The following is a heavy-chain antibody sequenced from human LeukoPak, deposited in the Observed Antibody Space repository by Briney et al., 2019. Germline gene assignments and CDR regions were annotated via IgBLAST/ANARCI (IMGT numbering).Heavy chain of an antibody. CDR3: ARQLRGITMVRGVIWFDP. Sequence: SETLSLTCTVSGGSISSSSYYWGWIRQPPGKGLEWIGSIYYSGSTYYNPSLKSRVTISVDTSKNQFSLKLSSVTAADTAVYYCARQLRGITMVRGVIWFDPWGQGTLVTVSS. J-gene: IGHJ5*02. V-gene: IGHV4-39*01. CDR2: IYYSGST. D-gene: IGHD3-10*01. CDR1: GGSISSSSYY.